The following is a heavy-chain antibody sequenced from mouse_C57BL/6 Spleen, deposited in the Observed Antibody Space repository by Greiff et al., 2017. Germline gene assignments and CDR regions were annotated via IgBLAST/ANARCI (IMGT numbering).Heavy chain of an antibody. D-gene: IGHD2-2*01. CDR2: INPSSGYT. CDR3: ARYGYDVDYAMDY. CDR1: GYTFTSYW. J-gene: IGHJ4*01. Sequence: VQLVESGAELAKPGASVKLSCKASGYTFTSYWMHWVKQRPGQGLAWIGYINPSSGYTKYNQKFKDKATLTADKSSSTAYMQLSSLTYEDSAVYYCARYGYDVDYAMDYWGQGTSVTVSS. V-gene: IGHV1-7*01.